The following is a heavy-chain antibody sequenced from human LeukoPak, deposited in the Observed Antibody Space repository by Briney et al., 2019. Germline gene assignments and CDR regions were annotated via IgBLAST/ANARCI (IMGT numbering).Heavy chain of an antibody. CDR3: GRDPNGDYSGAFEF. Sequence: GGSLRLSCAAAGFTFSSYAMTWVRQAPGKGLEWVSSIRGSGGGTYYADSVRGRFTMSRDNSKNTLYQQMNNLRADDTAVYYCGRDPNGDYSGAFEFWGQGTLVSVSS. D-gene: IGHD4-17*01. CDR1: GFTFSSYA. J-gene: IGHJ3*01. V-gene: IGHV3-23*01. CDR2: IRGSGGGT.